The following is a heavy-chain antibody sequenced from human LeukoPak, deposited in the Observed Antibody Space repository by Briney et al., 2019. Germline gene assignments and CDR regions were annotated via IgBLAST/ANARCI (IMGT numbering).Heavy chain of an antibody. Sequence: GASVKVSCKASGGSFSGYLVNWVRQAPGQGPEWMGGLMPFFGPANYAQKFQGRVSFTADEPTNTAYMELGSLRSEDTAVYYCARGDLVTTPEGDHYYFGLDVWGQGTTVTVPS. CDR1: GGSFSGYL. CDR2: LMPFFGPA. D-gene: IGHD2-21*02. CDR3: ARGDLVTTPEGDHYYFGLDV. J-gene: IGHJ6*02. V-gene: IGHV1-69*13.